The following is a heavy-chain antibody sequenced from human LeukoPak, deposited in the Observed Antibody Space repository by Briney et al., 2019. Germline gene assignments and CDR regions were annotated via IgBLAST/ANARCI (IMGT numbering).Heavy chain of an antibody. J-gene: IGHJ3*02. V-gene: IGHV4-34*01. D-gene: IGHD3-22*01. CDR3: ARSYDSSGYRLSGAFDI. CDR1: GGSFSGHY. CDR2: INHSGST. Sequence: PSETLSLTCAVYGGSFSGHYWSWIRQPPGKGLEWIGEINHSGSTDYNPSLKSRVTISVDTSKNQFSLKLSSATAADTAVYYCARSYDSSGYRLSGAFDIWGQGTMVTVSS.